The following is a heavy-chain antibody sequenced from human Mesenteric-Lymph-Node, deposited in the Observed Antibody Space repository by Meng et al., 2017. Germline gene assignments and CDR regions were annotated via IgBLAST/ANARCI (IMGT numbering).Heavy chain of an antibody. J-gene: IGHJ5*02. CDR3: ARVEITRSYYYDSSGSWFDP. D-gene: IGHD3-22*01. CDR1: GGSISSGSYY. Sequence: SETLSLTCTVSGGSISSGSYYWTWIRQPAGKGLEWIGRIYTSGSTNYNPSLKSRVTISVDTSKNQFSLKLSSVTAADTAVYYCARVEITRSYYYDSSGSWFDPWGQGTLVTVSS. V-gene: IGHV4-61*02. CDR2: IYTSGST.